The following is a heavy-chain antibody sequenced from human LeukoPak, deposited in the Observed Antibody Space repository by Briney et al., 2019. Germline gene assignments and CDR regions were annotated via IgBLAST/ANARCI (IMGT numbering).Heavy chain of an antibody. CDR1: GNTFSSYD. Sequence: ASVKVSCKASGNTFSSYDINWVRQATGQGLEWMGWISAYNGNTNYAQKLQGRVTMTTDTSTSTAYMELRSLRSDDTAVYYCARDHRLSGQWPAYYWGQGTLVTVSS. J-gene: IGHJ4*02. V-gene: IGHV1-18*01. D-gene: IGHD6-19*01. CDR3: ARDHRLSGQWPAYY. CDR2: ISAYNGNT.